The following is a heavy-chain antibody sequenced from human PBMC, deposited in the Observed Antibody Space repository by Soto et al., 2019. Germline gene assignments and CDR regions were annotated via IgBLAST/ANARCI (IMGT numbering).Heavy chain of an antibody. CDR2: ISYDGGKK. CDR3: AKDADGNYNFDY. Sequence: VQLVESGGGVVQSGRSLIVSCAASGFTFSDYGMHWVRQAPGKGLEWLAVISYDGGKKFYADAVKGRFTISRDNSKTTSYLQLNSLRPEDTAVYFCAKDADGNYNFDYWGQGTLVTVSS. CDR1: GFTFSDYG. V-gene: IGHV3-30*18. J-gene: IGHJ4*02. D-gene: IGHD1-7*01.